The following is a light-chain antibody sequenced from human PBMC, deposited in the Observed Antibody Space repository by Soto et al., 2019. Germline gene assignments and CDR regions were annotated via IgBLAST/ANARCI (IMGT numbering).Light chain of an antibody. Sequence: EIVLTQSPGTLSLSPGERATLSCRASQSVRSRYLAWYQQKPGQAPRLLIYGSSSRPPGIPDRVSGSGSGTEFTLTISRLEPEDFAVYYCQQYGTSPQTFGQGTKVESK. CDR1: QSVRSRY. CDR2: GSS. V-gene: IGKV3-20*01. CDR3: QQYGTSPQT. J-gene: IGKJ1*01.